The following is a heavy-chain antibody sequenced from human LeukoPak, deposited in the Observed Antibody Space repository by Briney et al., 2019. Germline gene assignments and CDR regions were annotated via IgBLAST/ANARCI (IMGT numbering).Heavy chain of an antibody. CDR1: GGSISSNY. CDR3: ALVVVPAAMIGWFDP. CDR2: IHYSGST. D-gene: IGHD2-2*01. V-gene: IGHV4-59*12. Sequence: SETLSLTCTVSGGSISSNYWSWIRQSPGKGLEWIGYIHYSGSTSYNPSLKSRVTISVDTSKNQFSLKLSSVTAADTAVYYCALVVVPAAMIGWFDPWGQGTLVTVSS. J-gene: IGHJ5*02.